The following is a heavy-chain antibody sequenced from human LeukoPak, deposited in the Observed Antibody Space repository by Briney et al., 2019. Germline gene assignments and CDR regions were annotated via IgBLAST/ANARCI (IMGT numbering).Heavy chain of an antibody. V-gene: IGHV4-4*07. Sequence: SETLSLTCTVSGGSISSYYWSWIRQPAGKGLEWIGRIYTSGSTNYNPSLKSRVTMSVDTSKNQFSLKLSSVTAADTAVYYCARDRGYSGSVDSSGYYTHALDIWGQGTMVTVS. CDR3: ARDRGYSGSVDSSGYYTHALDI. D-gene: IGHD3-22*01. CDR1: GGSISSYY. CDR2: IYTSGST. J-gene: IGHJ3*02.